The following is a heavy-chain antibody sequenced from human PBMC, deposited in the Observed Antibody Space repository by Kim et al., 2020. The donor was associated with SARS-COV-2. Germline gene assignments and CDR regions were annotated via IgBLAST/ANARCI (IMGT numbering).Heavy chain of an antibody. CDR3: ARGFLLDYGGKGGVDY. Sequence: SETLSLTCAVYGGSFSGYYWSWIRQPPGKGLEWIGEINHSGSTNYNPSLKSRVTISVDTSKYQFSLKLSSVTAADTAVYYCARGFLLDYGGKGGVDYWGQGTLVTVSS. V-gene: IGHV4-34*01. CDR1: GGSFSGYY. D-gene: IGHD4-17*01. J-gene: IGHJ4*02. CDR2: INHSGST.